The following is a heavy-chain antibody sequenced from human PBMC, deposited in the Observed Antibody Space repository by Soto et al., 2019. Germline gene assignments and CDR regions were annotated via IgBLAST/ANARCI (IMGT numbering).Heavy chain of an antibody. CDR2: ISSSSSYI. CDR1: GFTFSSYS. Sequence: GGSLRLSCAASGFTFSSYSMNWVRQAPGKGLEWVSSISSSSSYIYYADSVKGRFTISRDNAKNSLYLQMNSLRAEDTAVYYCARDMLDDIVATGSEYFQHWGQGTLVTVSS. CDR3: ARDMLDDIVATGSEYFQH. J-gene: IGHJ1*01. V-gene: IGHV3-21*01. D-gene: IGHD5-12*01.